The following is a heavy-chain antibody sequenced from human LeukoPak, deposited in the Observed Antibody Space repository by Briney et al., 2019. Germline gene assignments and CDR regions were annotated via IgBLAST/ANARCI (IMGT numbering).Heavy chain of an antibody. CDR1: GFSFSRYW. J-gene: IGHJ6*03. V-gene: IGHV3-15*01. Sequence: GGSLRLSCVASGFSFSRYWMSWVRQAPGKGLEWVGRIKSKTDGGTTDYAAPVKGRFTISRDDSKNTLYLQMNSLKTEDTAVYYCTTDSLDCSSNSCYGPWSDCYYYYMDVWGKGTTVTVSS. CDR2: IKSKTDGGTT. CDR3: TTDSLDCSSNSCYGPWSDCYYYYMDV. D-gene: IGHD2-2*01.